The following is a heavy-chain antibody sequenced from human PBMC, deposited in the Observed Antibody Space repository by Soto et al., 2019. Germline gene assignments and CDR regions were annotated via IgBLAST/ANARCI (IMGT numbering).Heavy chain of an antibody. CDR3: ARNQNVGLTYYYYGLDV. CDR2: IHPGDSDT. CDR1: GYSFSKYW. D-gene: IGHD1-26*01. J-gene: IGHJ6*02. V-gene: IGHV5-51*01. Sequence: SGESLKISCKGSGYSFSKYWINWVRQMPGKGPEWLGVIHPGDSDTRYSPSFQGRVTISVDKSINTAYLQWSSLKASDTAIYYCARNQNVGLTYYYYGLDVWGQGTTVTVSS.